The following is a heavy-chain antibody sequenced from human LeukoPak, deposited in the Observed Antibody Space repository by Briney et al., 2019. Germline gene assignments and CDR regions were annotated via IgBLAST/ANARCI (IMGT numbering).Heavy chain of an antibody. J-gene: IGHJ4*02. CDR3: ARALRAVAGFWDH. CDR1: DDSIRTYY. D-gene: IGHD6-19*01. Sequence: SETLSLTCTVSDDSIRTYYWSWFRQPPGKELEGIGYIGNGGNTNYNPSLKSRVTISIATSKDQIFLKLRPVTPADTAVYYCARALRAVAGFWDHWGQGTLVTVSS. V-gene: IGHV4-59*01. CDR2: IGNGGNT.